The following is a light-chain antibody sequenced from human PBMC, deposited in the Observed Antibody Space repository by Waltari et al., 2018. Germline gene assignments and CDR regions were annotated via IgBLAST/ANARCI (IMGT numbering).Light chain of an antibody. J-gene: IGLJ2*01. CDR3: SSYAGSYTLV. V-gene: IGLV2-11*01. CDR1: SSDVGGYKY. CDR2: DVS. Sequence: QSALTQPRSVSGSPGQSVPISCTGTSSDVGGYKYVSWYQHHPGKAPKLMIYDVSKRPSGVPDRFSASKSDNTASLTISGLQAEDEADYYCSSYAGSYTLVFGGGTKLTVL.